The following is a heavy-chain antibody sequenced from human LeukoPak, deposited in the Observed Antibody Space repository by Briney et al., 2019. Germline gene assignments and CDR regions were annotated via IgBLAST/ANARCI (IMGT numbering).Heavy chain of an antibody. V-gene: IGHV1-2*02. Sequence: ASVKVSCKASGYTFTGYYMHWVRQAPGQGLEWMGWINLNSGGTNYAQKFQGRVTMTRDTSISTAYMELSRLRSDDTAVYYCARESRLAGTGVDFDYWGQGTLVTVSS. J-gene: IGHJ4*02. CDR3: ARESRLAGTGVDFDY. CDR1: GYTFTGYY. CDR2: INLNSGGT. D-gene: IGHD6-19*01.